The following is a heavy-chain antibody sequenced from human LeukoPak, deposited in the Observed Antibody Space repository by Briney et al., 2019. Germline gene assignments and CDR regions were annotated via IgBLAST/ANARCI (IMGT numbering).Heavy chain of an antibody. V-gene: IGHV3-33*01. CDR1: GFTFSSYG. D-gene: IGHD1-26*01. CDR2: IWYDGSNK. Sequence: GGSLRLSCAASGFTFSSYGMHWVRQAPGKGLEWVAVIWYDGSNKYYADSVKGRFTISRDNSKNTLYLQMNSLRAEDTAVYYCAREAGSYGVFEYWGQGTLVTVSS. J-gene: IGHJ4*02. CDR3: AREAGSYGVFEY.